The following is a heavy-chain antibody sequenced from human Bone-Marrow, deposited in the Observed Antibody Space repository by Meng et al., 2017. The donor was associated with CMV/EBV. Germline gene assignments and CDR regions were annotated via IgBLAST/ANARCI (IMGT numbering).Heavy chain of an antibody. CDR1: GITFGSYG. Sequence: GESLKISCAASGITFGSYGMHWVRQAPGKGLEWVAFIRYDGSNKYYADSVKGRFTISRDNSKNTLYLQMNSLRAEDTAVYYGARERAEYSSGWYGGANWFDPWGQGTLVTVSS. V-gene: IGHV3-30*02. CDR3: ARERAEYSSGWYGGANWFDP. J-gene: IGHJ5*02. CDR2: IRYDGSNK. D-gene: IGHD6-19*01.